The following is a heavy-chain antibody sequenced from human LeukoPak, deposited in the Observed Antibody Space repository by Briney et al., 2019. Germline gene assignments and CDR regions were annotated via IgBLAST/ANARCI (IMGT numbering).Heavy chain of an antibody. Sequence: SVKVSCKASGGTFSSYANSWVRQAPGQGLEWMGGIIPIFGTANYAQKFQGRVTITTDESTSTAYMELSSLRSEDTAVYYCARGRGGYSSGWYSGFDYWGQGALVTVSS. CDR2: IIPIFGTA. CDR3: ARGRGGYSSGWYSGFDY. CDR1: GGTFSSYA. D-gene: IGHD6-19*01. V-gene: IGHV1-69*05. J-gene: IGHJ4*02.